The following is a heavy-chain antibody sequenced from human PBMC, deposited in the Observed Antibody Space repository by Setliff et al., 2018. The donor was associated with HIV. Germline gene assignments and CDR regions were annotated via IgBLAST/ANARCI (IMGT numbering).Heavy chain of an antibody. CDR3: ARHARSITMTTDWYFDL. J-gene: IGHJ2*01. V-gene: IGHV4-59*08. D-gene: IGHD3-22*01. Sequence: PSETLSLTCTVSGGSITNYYWSWIRQPPGKGLEWIGFIYYSGSTNNNPSRKSRVTISVDTSKHQFSLKLSSVTAADTAVYYCARHARSITMTTDWYFDLWGRGTLVTVSS. CDR1: GGSITNYY. CDR2: IYYSGST.